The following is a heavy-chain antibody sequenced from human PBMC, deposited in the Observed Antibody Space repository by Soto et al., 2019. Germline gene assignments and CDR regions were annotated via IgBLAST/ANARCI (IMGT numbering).Heavy chain of an antibody. Sequence: GGSLRLSCAASGFTFSSYEMNWVRQAPGKGLEWVSYISSSGSTIYYADSVKGRFTISRDNAKNSLYLQMNSLRAEDTAVYYCARVTNYDYDGSDYWGQGTLVTVSS. CDR2: ISSSGSTI. V-gene: IGHV3-48*03. D-gene: IGHD3-22*01. CDR1: GFTFSSYE. J-gene: IGHJ4*02. CDR3: ARVTNYDYDGSDY.